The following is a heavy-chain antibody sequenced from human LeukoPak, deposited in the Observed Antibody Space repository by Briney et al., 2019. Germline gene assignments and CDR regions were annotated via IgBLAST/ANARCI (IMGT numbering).Heavy chain of an antibody. Sequence: SDTLSLTCTVSGGSISSSSYYWRWIRQPPGKGLEWIGSIYYSGSTYYHPSLKSRVPISVDTSKNQFSLELSSVTAADTAVYYWASSSWHYELRFDPWGQGTLVTVSS. D-gene: IGHD6-13*01. CDR2: IYYSGST. CDR1: GGSISSSSYY. CDR3: ASSSWHYELRFDP. V-gene: IGHV4-39*01. J-gene: IGHJ5*02.